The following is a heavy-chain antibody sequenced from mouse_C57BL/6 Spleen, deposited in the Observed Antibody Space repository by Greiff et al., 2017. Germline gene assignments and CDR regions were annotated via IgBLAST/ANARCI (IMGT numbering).Heavy chain of an antibody. V-gene: IGHV1-55*01. CDR1: GYTFTSYW. CDR3: ARWSSGYSFYAMDD. D-gene: IGHD3-2*02. Sequence: QVQLQQPGAELVKPGASVKMSCKASGYTFTSYWITWVKQRPGQGLAWIGDIYPGSGSTNYNEKFKSKATLTVDTSSSTAYMQLSSLTSEDSAVYYCARWSSGYSFYAMDDWGQGTSVTVSS. J-gene: IGHJ4*01. CDR2: IYPGSGST.